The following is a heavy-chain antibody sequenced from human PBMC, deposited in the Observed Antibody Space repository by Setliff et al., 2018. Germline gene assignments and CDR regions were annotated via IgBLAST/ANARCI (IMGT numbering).Heavy chain of an antibody. CDR2: IYPGDSDT. Sequence: GESLKISCKGSGYSLTNYWIGWVRQMPGKGLEWMGLIYPGDSDTRYSPSFQGQVTISADKSFSTVYLQWRSLKASDTAMYYCARSTTTTTDYWGQGTLVTVSS. J-gene: IGHJ4*02. D-gene: IGHD2-2*01. CDR1: GYSLTNYW. V-gene: IGHV5-51*01. CDR3: ARSTTTTTDY.